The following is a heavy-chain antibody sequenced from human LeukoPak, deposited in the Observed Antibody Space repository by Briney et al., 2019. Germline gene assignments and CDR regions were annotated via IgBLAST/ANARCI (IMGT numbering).Heavy chain of an antibody. J-gene: IGHJ6*03. CDR3: ASKQWVYYYMDV. V-gene: IGHV4-39*01. CDR1: GGSISSSNYY. Sequence: SETLSLTCTVSGGSISSSNYYWGRIRQPPGKALEWIGSISYSGTTYYNPSLKSRVTIFVDTSKNQFSLKLSSVTAADTAVYYCASKQWVYYYMDVWGKGTTVTVSS. D-gene: IGHD1-26*01. CDR2: ISYSGTT.